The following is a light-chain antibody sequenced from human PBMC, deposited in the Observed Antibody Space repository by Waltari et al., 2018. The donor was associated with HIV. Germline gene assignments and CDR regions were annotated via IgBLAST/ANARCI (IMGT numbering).Light chain of an antibody. V-gene: IGKV3-11*01. CDR3: QQRSNWPS. CDR2: DAS. Sequence: EIVLTQSPGTLSLSPGERATLSCRASHSVTNFLAWYQQKPGQAPRLLIYDASTRAAGIPARFSGSGSGTDFTLTISILEPEDFAVYYCQQRSNWPSFGQGTKVEIK. J-gene: IGKJ2*03. CDR1: HSVTNF.